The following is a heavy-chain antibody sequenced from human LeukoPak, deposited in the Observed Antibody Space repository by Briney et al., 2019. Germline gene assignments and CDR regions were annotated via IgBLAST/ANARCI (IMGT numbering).Heavy chain of an antibody. CDR1: GYTFTGYY. D-gene: IGHD1-1*01. Sequence: GASVKVSCKASGYTFTGYYMHWVRQAPGQGLEWMGWINPNSGVTNYAQSFQGRVTMTRDTSISTAYMELSSLRSDDTAVYYCATANAATTRLDYWGQGTLVTVPS. CDR2: INPNSGVT. J-gene: IGHJ4*02. V-gene: IGHV1-2*02. CDR3: ATANAATTRLDY.